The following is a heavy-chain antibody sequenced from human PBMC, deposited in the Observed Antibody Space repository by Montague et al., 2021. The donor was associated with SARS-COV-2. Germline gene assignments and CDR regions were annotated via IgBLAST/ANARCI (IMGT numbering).Heavy chain of an antibody. CDR3: ARDVPRGGLMWGSILYYYYGMDV. D-gene: IGHD2-8*01. V-gene: IGHV3-23*01. J-gene: IGHJ6*02. Sequence: SLRLSCAASGFTFSSYAMSWVRQAPGKGLEWVSAISGSGGSTYYADSVKGRFTISRDNSKNTLYLQMDSLRAEDTAVYYCARDVPRGGLMWGSILYYYYGMDVWGQGTTVTVSS. CDR2: ISGSGGST. CDR1: GFTFSSYA.